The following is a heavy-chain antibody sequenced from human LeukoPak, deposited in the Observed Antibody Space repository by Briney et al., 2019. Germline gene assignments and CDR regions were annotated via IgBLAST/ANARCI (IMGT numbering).Heavy chain of an antibody. V-gene: IGHV4-59*01. CDR1: GGSIRSDY. D-gene: IGHD4-11*01. CDR3: ATAGDYNDLPH. J-gene: IGHJ4*02. Sequence: SETLSLTCSVSGGSIRSDYWSWIRQPPGKGLEWIGYVHHTGTTNYDPSLKSRVTMSVDAPKNGFSLRLTSVNAADTGVYYCATAGDYNDLPHWGRGTLVTVSS. CDR2: VHHTGTT.